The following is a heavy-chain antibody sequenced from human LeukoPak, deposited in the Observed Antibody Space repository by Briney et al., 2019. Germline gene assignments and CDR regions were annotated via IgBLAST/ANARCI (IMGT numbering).Heavy chain of an antibody. J-gene: IGHJ1*01. D-gene: IGHD6-19*01. CDR1: GGSFSGYY. CDR2: INHSGST. CDR3: ARAPPYSSGWYGDKFFQH. Sequence: ETLSLTCAVCGGSFSGYYWSWIRQPPGKGLEWIGEINHSGSTNYNPSLKSRVTISVDTSENQFSLKLSSVTAPDTAVYYCARAPPYSSGWYGDKFFQHWGQGTLVTVSS. V-gene: IGHV4-34*01.